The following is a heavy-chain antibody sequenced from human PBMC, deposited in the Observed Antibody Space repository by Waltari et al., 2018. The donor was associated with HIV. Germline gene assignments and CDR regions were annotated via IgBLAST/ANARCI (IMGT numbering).Heavy chain of an antibody. Sequence: QVRRIVTGVALMEPAALVEVSGEPSGYHFTDSYTQWLAKAPGQGLEGVGWVNPRSGDTKSAQKFQGRVTMSRDTSIRTAYMELRRLRSDDTAVYYCARVDCVGGACLPWSAFYYLAMDVWGQGTTVTVAS. D-gene: IGHD2-21*02. J-gene: IGHJ6*02. CDR3: ARVDCVGGACLPWSAFYYLAMDV. CDR1: GYHFTDSY. CDR2: VNPRSGDT. V-gene: IGHV1-2*02.